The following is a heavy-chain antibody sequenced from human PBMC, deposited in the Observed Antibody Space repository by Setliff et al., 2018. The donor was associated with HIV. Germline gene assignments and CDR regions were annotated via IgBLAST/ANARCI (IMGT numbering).Heavy chain of an antibody. D-gene: IGHD1-26*01. V-gene: IGHV3-21*05. CDR3: ARPTNIDTLYYGSQTFYMYYYGLDV. CDR2: ITKRADET. CDR1: GFTFGSYS. J-gene: IGHJ6*02. Sequence: PGGSLRLSCAASGFTFGSYSMNWVRQAPGKGLEWISYITKRADETHYADSMKGRFTISRDNAKNSLYLQMNSLRADDTAVYFCARPTNIDTLYYGSQTFYMYYYGLDVWGQGTTVTVSS.